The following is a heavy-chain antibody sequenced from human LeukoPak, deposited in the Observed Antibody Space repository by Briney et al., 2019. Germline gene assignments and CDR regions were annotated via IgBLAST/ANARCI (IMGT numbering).Heavy chain of an antibody. J-gene: IGHJ6*03. CDR2: ISSSSSYI. Sequence: PGGSLRLSCAASGFTFSSYSMNWVRQAPGKGLEWVSSISSSSSYIYYADSVKGRFTISRDNAKNSLYLQMNSLRAEDTAVYYCARGAPLLQLWPRDYYYYMDVWGKGTTVTVSS. V-gene: IGHV3-21*01. CDR1: GFTFSSYS. D-gene: IGHD5-18*01. CDR3: ARGAPLLQLWPRDYYYYMDV.